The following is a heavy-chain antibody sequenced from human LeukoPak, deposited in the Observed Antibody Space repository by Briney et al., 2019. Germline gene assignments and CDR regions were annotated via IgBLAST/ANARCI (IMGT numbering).Heavy chain of an antibody. J-gene: IGHJ4*02. V-gene: IGHV1-8*01. Sequence: ASVKVACKASGYTFISYDINWVRQATGQWLEWMGWMNPNSGNTGYAQKFQGRVTITRNTSITTTYIELSSLRSEDTAVSSCASGSGYWGQGTLVTVSS. CDR1: GYTFISYD. CDR2: MNPNSGNT. CDR3: ASGSGY.